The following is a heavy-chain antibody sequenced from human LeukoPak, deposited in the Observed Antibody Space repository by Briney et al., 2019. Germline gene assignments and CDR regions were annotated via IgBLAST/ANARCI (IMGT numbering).Heavy chain of an antibody. D-gene: IGHD2-2*01. Sequence: GGSLSLSCAASGFTFSSFAMSWVRQAPGKGLEWVSAISGSGGSTYYADSVKGRFTISRDNSKNTLFLQMNSLRAEDTAVYYCAKDRSCTGSSCNVGSWGQGTMVTVSS. J-gene: IGHJ3*01. CDR2: ISGSGGST. CDR3: AKDRSCTGSSCNVGS. CDR1: GFTFSSFA. V-gene: IGHV3-23*01.